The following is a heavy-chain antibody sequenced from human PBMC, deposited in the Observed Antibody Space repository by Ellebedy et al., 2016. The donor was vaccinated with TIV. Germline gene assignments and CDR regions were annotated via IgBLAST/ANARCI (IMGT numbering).Heavy chain of an antibody. V-gene: IGHV3-21*01. Sequence: GESLKISCAASGFTFSSYSMNWVRQAPGKGLEWVASSSSSRYYIYYADSVTGRFTFSRDNAKNSLYLQMNSLRAEDTAVYYCARDLDYYYSMDVWGQGTTVTVSS. CDR3: ARDLDYYYSMDV. CDR1: GFTFSSYS. J-gene: IGHJ6*02. CDR2: SSSSRYYI.